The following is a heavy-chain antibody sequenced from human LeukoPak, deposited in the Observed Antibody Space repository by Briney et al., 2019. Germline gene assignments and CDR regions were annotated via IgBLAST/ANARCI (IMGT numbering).Heavy chain of an antibody. Sequence: SETLSLTCTVSGGSISSYYWSWVRQPPGKGLEWIGYIYYSGSTNYNPPLKSRVTISVDTSKNHFSLKLSSVTAADTAVYYCARHYDRKWGFDYWGQGTLVTVSP. CDR1: GGSISSYY. J-gene: IGHJ4*02. CDR2: IYYSGST. V-gene: IGHV4-59*08. CDR3: ARHYDRKWGFDY. D-gene: IGHD3-3*01.